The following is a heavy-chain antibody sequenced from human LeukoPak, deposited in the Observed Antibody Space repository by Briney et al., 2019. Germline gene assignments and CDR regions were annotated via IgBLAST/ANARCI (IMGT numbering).Heavy chain of an antibody. CDR1: GFTFSHHG. CDR3: AKDDAYLQYAD. V-gene: IGHV3-23*01. J-gene: IGHJ4*02. CDR2: VGPSGART. Sequence: GGSLRLSCAASGFTFSHHGMNWVRQAPGKGLEWVSGVGPSGARTYYADSVKGRFTVSRENSKNMVFLQMNSLRAEDTAMYYCAKDDAYLQYADWGQGTLVTVSS. D-gene: IGHD5-24*01.